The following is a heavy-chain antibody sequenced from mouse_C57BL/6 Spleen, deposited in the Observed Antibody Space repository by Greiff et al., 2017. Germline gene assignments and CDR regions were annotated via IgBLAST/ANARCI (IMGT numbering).Heavy chain of an antibody. CDR1: GYTFTSYW. V-gene: IGHV1-5*01. Sequence: VQLQQSGTVLAKPGASLKLSCKTSGYTFTSYWMYWVNQRPGQGLEWIGAIYRGNSDTNYNQKFKGRANMTGVTSTSTYYLELSRLSDEDSAIYYCTEGDGPTFLFAYWGKGTLVTVSA. CDR2: IYRGNSDT. J-gene: IGHJ3*01. D-gene: IGHD2-3*01. CDR3: TEGDGPTFLFAY.